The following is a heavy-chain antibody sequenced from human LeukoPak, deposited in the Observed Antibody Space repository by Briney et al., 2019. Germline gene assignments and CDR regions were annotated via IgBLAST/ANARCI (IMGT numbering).Heavy chain of an antibody. D-gene: IGHD3-3*01. Sequence: GASVKVSCKASGYTFTIYDINWVRQAPGQGLEWMGWINPNSGGTNYAQKFQGRVTMARDTSISTAYMELSRLRSDDTAVYYCARERPSIFGVVSPFDYWGQGTLVTVSS. CDR1: GYTFTIYD. CDR3: ARERPSIFGVVSPFDY. V-gene: IGHV1-2*02. J-gene: IGHJ4*02. CDR2: INPNSGGT.